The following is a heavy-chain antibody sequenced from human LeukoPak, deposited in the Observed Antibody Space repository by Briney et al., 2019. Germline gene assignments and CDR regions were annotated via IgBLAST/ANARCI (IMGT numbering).Heavy chain of an antibody. CDR1: GFTFSSYG. CDR3: AKDRGPYYYGSGSPYYFDY. V-gene: IGHV3-30*02. Sequence: GGSLRLSCAASGFTFSSYGMHWVRQAPGQGLEWVAFIRYDGSNKYYADSVKGRFTISRDNSRNTLYLQMNSLRAEDTAVYYCAKDRGPYYYGSGSPYYFDYWGQGTLVTVSS. J-gene: IGHJ4*02. D-gene: IGHD3-10*01. CDR2: IRYDGSNK.